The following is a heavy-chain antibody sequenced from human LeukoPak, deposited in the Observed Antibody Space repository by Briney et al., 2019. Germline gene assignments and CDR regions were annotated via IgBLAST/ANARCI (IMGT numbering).Heavy chain of an antibody. CDR1: GGSISSSNYY. CDR2: IYYSGRT. V-gene: IGHV4-39*01. J-gene: IGHJ4*02. Sequence: KPSETLSLTCTVSGGSISSSNYYWGWIRQPPGKGLEWIGSIYYSGRTNYNPSLKSRVTISIDTSKNQFSLKLSSVTAADTSVYYCARRPWSSSWYFDYWGQGTLVTVSS. D-gene: IGHD6-13*01. CDR3: ARRPWSSSWYFDY.